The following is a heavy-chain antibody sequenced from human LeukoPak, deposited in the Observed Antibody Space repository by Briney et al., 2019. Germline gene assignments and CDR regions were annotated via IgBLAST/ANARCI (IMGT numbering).Heavy chain of an antibody. J-gene: IGHJ1*01. CDR1: GGFISSSSYY. CDR3: ARHTYPYDSSGYYYEEGGYFQH. V-gene: IGHV4-39*01. D-gene: IGHD3-22*01. Sequence: SETLSLTCTVSGGFISSSSYYWGWIRQPPGKGLEWIGTIYYSGSTYYNPSLKSRVTISVDTSKNQLSLKLSSVTAADTAVYYCARHTYPYDSSGYYYEEGGYFQHWGQGTLVTVSS. CDR2: IYYSGST.